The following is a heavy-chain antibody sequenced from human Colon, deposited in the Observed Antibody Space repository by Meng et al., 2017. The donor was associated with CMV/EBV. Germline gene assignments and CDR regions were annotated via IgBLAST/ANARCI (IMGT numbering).Heavy chain of an antibody. CDR2: ISYSGNT. CDR3: AREASGWSTGIDT. CDR1: GGSVNSGSYY. Sequence: SETLSLTCSVSGGSVNSGSYYWTWIRQRPGEGLEWIGYISYSGNTNYNPSLKTRLTIEVDTSKNQFSLKLTSVSAADTAMYYCAREASGWSTGIDTWGQGTLVTVSS. J-gene: IGHJ5*02. V-gene: IGHV4-61*01. D-gene: IGHD6-19*01.